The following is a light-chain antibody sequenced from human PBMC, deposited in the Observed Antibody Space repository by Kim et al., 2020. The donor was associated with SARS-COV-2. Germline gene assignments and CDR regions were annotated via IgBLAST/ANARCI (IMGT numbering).Light chain of an antibody. CDR1: SGTIVSNY. Sequence: NFMLTQPHSVSESPGKMVTISCTRSSGTIVSNYVQWFHQRPGSAPTTVIYEDNQRPSGVPDRFSGSIDSSSNSASLTISGLEPEDEGDYYCQSYDTTILVFGGGTQLTVL. V-gene: IGLV6-57*04. CDR3: QSYDTTILV. J-gene: IGLJ2*01. CDR2: EDN.